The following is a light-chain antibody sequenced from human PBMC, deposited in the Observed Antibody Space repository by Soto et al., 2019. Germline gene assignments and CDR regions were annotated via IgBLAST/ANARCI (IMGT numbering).Light chain of an antibody. CDR3: QSYDSSNPWV. CDR1: SGSIASNY. CDR2: EDN. Sequence: NFMLTQPHSGSESPGKTVTISCTRSSGSIASNYVQWYQQRPGSAPTTVIYEDNQRPSGVPDRFSGSIDSSSNSASLTISGLKTEDDADYYCQSYDSSNPWVFGGGTKLTVL. V-gene: IGLV6-57*03. J-gene: IGLJ3*02.